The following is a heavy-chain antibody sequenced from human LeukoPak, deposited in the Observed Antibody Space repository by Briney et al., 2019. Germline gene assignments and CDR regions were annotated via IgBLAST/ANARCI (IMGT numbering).Heavy chain of an antibody. CDR1: GGSISSSSYY. J-gene: IGHJ5*02. V-gene: IGHV4-39*07. Sequence: LSLTCTVSGGSISSSSYYWGWLRQPPGKGLEWIGKINHSGSTNDNPSLKSRVTISIDTSKNQFSLKLSSVTAADTAVYYCARGDTDNWFDPWGQGTLVTVSS. D-gene: IGHD5-18*01. CDR3: ARGDTDNWFDP. CDR2: INHSGST.